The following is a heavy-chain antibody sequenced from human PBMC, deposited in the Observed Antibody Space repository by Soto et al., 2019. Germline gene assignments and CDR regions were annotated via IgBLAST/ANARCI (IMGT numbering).Heavy chain of an antibody. V-gene: IGHV4-30-2*01. D-gene: IGHD2-15*01. CDR2: IYPGASP. J-gene: IGHJ4*01. CDR3: ARAGYIGHDY. CDR1: GDSMNRGGHS. Sequence: PSETLSLTCAVFGDSMNRGGHSWSWIRQPPGKGLEWIGHIYPGASPPYNPSLTSRVTISVDTSQNLYSLSLRSVTAADTAVYYCARAGYIGHDYWGPGTMVTVSS.